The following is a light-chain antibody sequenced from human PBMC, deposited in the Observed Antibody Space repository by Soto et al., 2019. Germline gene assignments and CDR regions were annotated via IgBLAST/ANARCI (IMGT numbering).Light chain of an antibody. CDR2: DAS. CDR3: QQNKDWPGT. J-gene: IGKJ1*01. V-gene: IGKV3-15*01. CDR1: QSVSSN. Sequence: VMTQSPSTLSVPPGERATLSCRASQSVSSNLAWYQQKPGQAPRLLIYDASTRATGIPVRFSGSGSGTEFTLTISSLQSEDFGVYYCQQNKDWPGTFGQGTKVDIK.